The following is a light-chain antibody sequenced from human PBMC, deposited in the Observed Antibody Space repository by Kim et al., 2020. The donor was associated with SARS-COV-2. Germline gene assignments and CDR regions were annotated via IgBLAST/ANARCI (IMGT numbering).Light chain of an antibody. CDR2: WAS. CDR3: QQYYSSPLT. CDR1: QSVLYRSTNKYY. Sequence: DIVMTQSPDSLAVSLGERAAINCKSSQSVLYRSTNKYYLAWYQQKPGQPPKLLIYWASTREFGVPDRFSGGGSGTDITLTISSLQAEDVAVYYSQQYYSSPLTFGGGTKVDIK. V-gene: IGKV4-1*01. J-gene: IGKJ4*01.